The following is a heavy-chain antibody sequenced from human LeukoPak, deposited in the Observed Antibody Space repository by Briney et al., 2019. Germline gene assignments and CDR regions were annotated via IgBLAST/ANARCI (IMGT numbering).Heavy chain of an antibody. Sequence: GRSLRLSCAASGFTFDDYSMLWLRQARGRGLVWVSGISWNSGSAGYADSVKGRFTISRDSAKKSLYLQMNSLRTEDTALYYCAKDRTDSAYAALDYWGQGTLVTVSS. V-gene: IGHV3-9*01. J-gene: IGHJ4*02. D-gene: IGHD3-22*01. CDR2: ISWNSGSA. CDR3: AKDRTDSAYAALDY. CDR1: GFTFDDYS.